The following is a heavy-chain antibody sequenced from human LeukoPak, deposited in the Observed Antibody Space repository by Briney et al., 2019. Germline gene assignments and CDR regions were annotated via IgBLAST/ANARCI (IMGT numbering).Heavy chain of an antibody. CDR2: INHSGST. J-gene: IGHJ4*02. Sequence: ETLSLTCAVYGGSFSGYYWSWIRQPPGKGLEWIGEINHSGSTNYNPSLKSRVTISVDTSKNQFSLKLSSVTAADTAVYYCARGQDYGGNMVPLVNDYWGQGTLVTVSS. CDR1: GGSFSGYY. V-gene: IGHV4-34*01. CDR3: ARGQDYGGNMVPLVNDY. D-gene: IGHD4-23*01.